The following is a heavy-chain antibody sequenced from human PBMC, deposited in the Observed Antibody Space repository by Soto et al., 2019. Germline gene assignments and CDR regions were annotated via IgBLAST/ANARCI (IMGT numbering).Heavy chain of an antibody. CDR1: VCTFTRYS. CDR3: ARQSEDLTSNFHY. CDR2: ISSTTNYI. V-gene: IGHV3-21*06. J-gene: IGHJ4*02. Sequence: VGSLRLSCAASVCTFTRYSMNCVRQSPGKWLEWVSSISSTTNYIYYGDSMKGRFTISRDNAKNSLYLEMNSLRAEDTAVYYCARQSEDLTSNFHYWGPGTLVSIS.